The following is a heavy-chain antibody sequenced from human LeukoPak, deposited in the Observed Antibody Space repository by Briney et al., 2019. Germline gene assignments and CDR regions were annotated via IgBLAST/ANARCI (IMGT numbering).Heavy chain of an antibody. D-gene: IGHD1-1*01. J-gene: IGHJ4*02. Sequence: GGSLRLSCAASGFSFNTYAMEWVRQAPGKGLEWVAVIWYDGSEKHYADSVKGRFTISRDNSKNTLYLQMNSLRDGDTAVYYCAKGLDNWNPLPPDYWGQGTLVTVSS. CDR3: AKGLDNWNPLPPDY. CDR1: GFSFNTYA. CDR2: IWYDGSEK. V-gene: IGHV3-33*06.